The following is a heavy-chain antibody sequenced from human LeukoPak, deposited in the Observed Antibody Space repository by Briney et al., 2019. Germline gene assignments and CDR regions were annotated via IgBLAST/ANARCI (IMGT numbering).Heavy chain of an antibody. D-gene: IGHD6-13*01. CDR3: ARGIRYYYYMDV. CDR2: ISGYNGNT. J-gene: IGHJ6*03. CDR1: GYTFSSYG. V-gene: IGHV1-18*01. Sequence: GASVKVSCKASGYTFSSYGITWVRQAPGQGLEWMGWISGYNGNTNYAQKFQGRVTMTTDTSTSTAYMELRSLRSDDTAVYYCARGIRYYYYMDVWGKGTTVTISS.